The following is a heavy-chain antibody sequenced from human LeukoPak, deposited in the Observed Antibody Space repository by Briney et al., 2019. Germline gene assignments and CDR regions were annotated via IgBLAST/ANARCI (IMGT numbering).Heavy chain of an antibody. CDR1: GITFGSYA. D-gene: IGHD5-18*01. CDR2: INSGGGTT. V-gene: IGHV3-23*01. J-gene: IGHJ3*02. Sequence: GGSLRLSCAASGITFGSYAMNWVRQAPGKWPEWVSRINSGGGTTYYAESVKGRFTISRDNSKNTLYLQMNSLRAEDTALYYCGYSYGNGAFDIWGQGTMVTVSS. CDR3: GYSYGNGAFDI.